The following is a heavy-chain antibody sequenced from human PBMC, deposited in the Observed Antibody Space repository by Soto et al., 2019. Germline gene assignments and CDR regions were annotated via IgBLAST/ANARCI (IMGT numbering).Heavy chain of an antibody. CDR2: IYPGDSDT. V-gene: IGHV5-51*01. D-gene: IGHD3-10*01. CDR3: AGSITMVRGAYYYYCMDV. CDR1: GYSFTSYW. J-gene: IGHJ6*02. Sequence: GESLKISCKGSGYSFTSYWIGWVRQMPGKGLEWMGIIYPGDSDTRYSPSFQGQVTISADKSISTAYLQWSSLKASDTAMYYCAGSITMVRGAYYYYCMDVWGQGTTVTVSS.